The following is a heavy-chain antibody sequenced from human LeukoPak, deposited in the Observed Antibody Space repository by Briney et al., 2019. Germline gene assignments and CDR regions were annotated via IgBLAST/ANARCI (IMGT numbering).Heavy chain of an antibody. CDR3: AREPYYYDSSGAYCFDY. D-gene: IGHD3-22*01. CDR1: GFTFDDYG. Sequence: GGSRRLSCAASGFTFDDYGMSWVRQAPGKGLEWVSGINWNGGSTGYADSVKGRFTISRDNAKNSLYLQMNSLRAEDTALYYCAREPYYYDSSGAYCFDYWGQGTLVTVSS. V-gene: IGHV3-20*04. J-gene: IGHJ4*02. CDR2: INWNGGST.